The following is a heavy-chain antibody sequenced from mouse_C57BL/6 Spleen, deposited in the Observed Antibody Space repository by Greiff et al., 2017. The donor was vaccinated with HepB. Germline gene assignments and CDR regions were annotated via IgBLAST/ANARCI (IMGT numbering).Heavy chain of an antibody. CDR1: GYTFTSYW. Sequence: QVQLQQSGAELVRPGSSVKLSCKASGYTFTSYWMHWVKQRPIQGLEWIGNIDPSDSETHYNQKFKDKATLTVDKSSSTAYMQLSSLTSEDSAVYYCARARGTAWFAYWGQGTLVTVSA. CDR2: IDPSDSET. CDR3: ARARGTAWFAY. J-gene: IGHJ3*01. D-gene: IGHD3-3*01. V-gene: IGHV1-52*01.